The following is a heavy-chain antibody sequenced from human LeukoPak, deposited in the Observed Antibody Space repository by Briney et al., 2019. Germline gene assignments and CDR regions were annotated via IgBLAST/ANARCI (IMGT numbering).Heavy chain of an antibody. J-gene: IGHJ3*02. V-gene: IGHV1-18*01. CDR3: ARSLRLVRGGKSDAFDI. CDR1: GYTFTSYG. D-gene: IGHD3-10*01. CDR2: ISAYNGNT. Sequence: ASVKVSCKASGYTFTSYGISWVRQAPGQGLEWMGWISAYNGNTNYAQKLQGRVTMTTDTSTSTAYMELRSLRSDDTAVYYCARSLRLVRGGKSDAFDIWGQGTMVTVSS.